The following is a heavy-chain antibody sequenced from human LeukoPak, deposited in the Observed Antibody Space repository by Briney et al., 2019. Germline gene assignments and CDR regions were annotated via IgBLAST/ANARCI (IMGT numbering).Heavy chain of an antibody. Sequence: QSGGSLRLSCAASGFTFSNYWMTWVRQAPGKGLEWVANIKHDGSEDYYLDSVKGRFTISRDNAKNSLYLQMNSLRAEDTAVYYCARDNDYVWGSYDYWGQGTLVTVSS. CDR2: IKHDGSED. D-gene: IGHD3-16*01. J-gene: IGHJ4*02. CDR1: GFTFSNYW. V-gene: IGHV3-7*01. CDR3: ARDNDYVWGSYDY.